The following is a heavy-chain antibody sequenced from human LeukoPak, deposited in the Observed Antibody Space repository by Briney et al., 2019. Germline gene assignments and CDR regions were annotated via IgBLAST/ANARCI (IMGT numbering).Heavy chain of an antibody. CDR2: ISYDGSNK. D-gene: IGHD2-21*02. V-gene: IGHV3-30*19. CDR3: AREVGIVVVTAINWFDP. CDR1: GFTFSSYG. Sequence: GSLRLSCAASGFTFSSYGMHWVRQAPGKGLEWVAVISYDGSNKYYADSVKGRFTISRDNSKNTLYLQMNSLRAEDTAVYYCAREVGIVVVTAINWFDPWGQGTLVTVSS. J-gene: IGHJ5*02.